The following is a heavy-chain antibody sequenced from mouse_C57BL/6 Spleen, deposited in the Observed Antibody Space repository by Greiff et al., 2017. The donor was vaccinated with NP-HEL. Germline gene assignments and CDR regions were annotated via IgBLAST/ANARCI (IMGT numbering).Heavy chain of an antibody. Sequence: VQLQQSGPELVKPGASVKMSCKASGYTFTDYNMHWVKQSHGKSLEWIGYINPNNGGTSYNQKFKGKATLTVNKSSSTAYMELRSLTSEDSAVYYCARFPSPGDYAMDYWGQGTSVTGSS. CDR3: ARFPSPGDYAMDY. D-gene: IGHD6-1*01. J-gene: IGHJ4*01. CDR2: INPNNGGT. CDR1: GYTFTDYN. V-gene: IGHV1-22*01.